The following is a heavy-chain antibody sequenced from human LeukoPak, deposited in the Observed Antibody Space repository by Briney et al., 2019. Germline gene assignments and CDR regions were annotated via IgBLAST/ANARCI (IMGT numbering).Heavy chain of an antibody. J-gene: IGHJ4*02. Sequence: SETLSLTCTVSGGSISGYYWSWIRQPLEKGLEWISYIHYSGRTDYHPSLKSRVTISIDKSKNPFSLKMKSVAAADTAVEYCACLTLSDTRGYGEFDYWGQGTLVTVSS. CDR1: GGSISGYY. CDR2: IHYSGRT. D-gene: IGHD3-22*01. V-gene: IGHV4-59*08. CDR3: ACLTLSDTRGYGEFDY.